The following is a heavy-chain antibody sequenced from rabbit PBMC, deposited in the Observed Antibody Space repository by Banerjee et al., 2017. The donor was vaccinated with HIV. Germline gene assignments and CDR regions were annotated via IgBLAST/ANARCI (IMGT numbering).Heavy chain of an antibody. CDR3: ARDGLYYGMDL. CDR2: IYAGSSDST. Sequence: QSLEESGGDLVKPGASLTLTCTASGFSFSNNYYMCWVRQAPGKGLEWIACIYAGSSDSTYYASWAKGRFTISKTTSTTVTLQMTSLTAADTATYFCARDGLYYGMDLWGPGTLVTVS. V-gene: IGHV1S40*01. J-gene: IGHJ6*01. CDR1: GFSFSNNYY.